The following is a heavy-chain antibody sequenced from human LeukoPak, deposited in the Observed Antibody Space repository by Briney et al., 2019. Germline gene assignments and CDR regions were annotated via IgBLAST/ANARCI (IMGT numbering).Heavy chain of an antibody. CDR2: IYYSGST. D-gene: IGHD2-21*02. Sequence: SETLSLTCTVSGGSISSSSYYWGWIRQPPGKGLEWIGSIYYSGSTYYNPSLKSRVTISVDTSKNQFSLKLSSVTAADTAVYYCARGVTARGFYYYMDVWGKGTTVTISS. J-gene: IGHJ6*03. CDR1: GGSISSSSYY. V-gene: IGHV4-39*07. CDR3: ARGVTARGFYYYMDV.